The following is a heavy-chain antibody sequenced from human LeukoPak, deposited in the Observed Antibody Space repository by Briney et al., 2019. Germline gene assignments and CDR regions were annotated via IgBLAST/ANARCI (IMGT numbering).Heavy chain of an antibody. CDR3: ARGRRSYAWLVLKYYFDY. CDR1: GDSITMITYY. CDR2: INHSGST. D-gene: IGHD6-19*01. V-gene: IGHV4-39*07. J-gene: IGHJ4*02. Sequence: PSGTLSLTCTVSGDSITMITYYWSWIRQPPGKGLEWIGEINHSGSTNYNPSLKSRVTISVDTSKNQFSLKLSSVTAADTAVYYCARGRRSYAWLVLKYYFDYWGQGTLVTVSS.